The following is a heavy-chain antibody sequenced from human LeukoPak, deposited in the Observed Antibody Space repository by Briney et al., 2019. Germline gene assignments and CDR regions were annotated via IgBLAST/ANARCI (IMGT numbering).Heavy chain of an antibody. D-gene: IGHD6-19*01. CDR2: ISYDGSNK. CDR3: AKDLSTRGLVLSY. J-gene: IGHJ4*02. Sequence: GGSLRLSCAASGFTFSSYGMHWVRQAPGKGLEWVAVISYDGSNKYYADSVKGRFTISRDNSKNTLYLQMNSLRAEDTAVYYCAKDLSTRGLVLSYWGQGTLVTVSS. V-gene: IGHV3-30*18. CDR1: GFTFSSYG.